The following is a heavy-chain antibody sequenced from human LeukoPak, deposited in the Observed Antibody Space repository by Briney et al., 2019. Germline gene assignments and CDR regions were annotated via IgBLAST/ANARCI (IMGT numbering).Heavy chain of an antibody. CDR3: ARSITQDYDFWSGEGIDFDY. J-gene: IGHJ4*02. Sequence: GESLKISCKGSGYSFTSYWIGWVRQMPGKGPEWMGIIYPGDSDTRYSPSFQGQVTISADKSISTAYLQWSSLKASDTAMYYCARSITQDYDFWSGEGIDFDYWGQGTLVTVSS. CDR2: IYPGDSDT. CDR1: GYSFTSYW. D-gene: IGHD3-3*01. V-gene: IGHV5-51*01.